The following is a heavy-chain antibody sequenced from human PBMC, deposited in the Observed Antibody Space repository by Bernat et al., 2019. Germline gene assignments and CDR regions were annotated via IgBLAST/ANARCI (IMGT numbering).Heavy chain of an antibody. CDR2: IDHSGST. V-gene: IGHV4-34*01. CDR3: ARGVAGTGPTGIDY. Sequence: QVQLQQWGAGLLKPSETLSRTCAVYGGSFSGYYWSWVRQPPGKGLEWIGEIDHSGSTNYNPSLKSRVTISVDTSKNQFSLKLTSVTAADTAVYYCARGVAGTGPTGIDYWGQGTMVTVSS. D-gene: IGHD6-19*01. J-gene: IGHJ3*01. CDR1: GGSFSGYY.